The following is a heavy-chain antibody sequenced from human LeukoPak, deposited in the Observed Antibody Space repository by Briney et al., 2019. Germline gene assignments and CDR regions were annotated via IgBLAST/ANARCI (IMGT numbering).Heavy chain of an antibody. Sequence: GGSLRLSCAASGFTFSSCWMHWVRQAPGKGLVWVSRINGDGSSTTYADSVRGRFTISRDNAKSTLYLQMNSLRDEDTAVYYCARDFGAYCGGDCYSGPYYFDYWGQGTLVTVSS. V-gene: IGHV3-74*03. CDR2: INGDGSST. CDR1: GFTFSSCW. D-gene: IGHD2-21*02. J-gene: IGHJ4*02. CDR3: ARDFGAYCGGDCYSGPYYFDY.